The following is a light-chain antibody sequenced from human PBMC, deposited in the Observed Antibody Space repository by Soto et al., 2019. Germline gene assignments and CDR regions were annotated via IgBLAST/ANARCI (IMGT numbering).Light chain of an antibody. CDR1: SSDVSAYNY. CDR3: SSYTSSNTLV. Sequence: QSALTQPASVSGSPGQSITISCTGTSSDVSAYNYVSWYQQHPGKAPKLMIFEVSDRPSGVSNRFSGSKSGNTASLTISGLQAEDDADYYCSSYTSSNTLVFGGGTKVIVL. CDR2: EVS. V-gene: IGLV2-14*01. J-gene: IGLJ2*01.